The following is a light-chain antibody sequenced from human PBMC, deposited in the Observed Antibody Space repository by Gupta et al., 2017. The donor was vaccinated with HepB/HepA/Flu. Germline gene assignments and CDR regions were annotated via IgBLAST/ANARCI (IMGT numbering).Light chain of an antibody. CDR3: LQATQFPRT. J-gene: IGKJ1*01. Sequence: DIVMTQTPLSSPVTLGQPASISCRSSESLVQRDGNTYLSWFQQRPGQPPRLLIYRASQRFSGVPDRFSGSGAETDFTLKINRVEAEDVGTYYCLQATQFPRTFGQGTKVEIK. CDR2: RAS. V-gene: IGKV2-24*01. CDR1: ESLVQRDGNTY.